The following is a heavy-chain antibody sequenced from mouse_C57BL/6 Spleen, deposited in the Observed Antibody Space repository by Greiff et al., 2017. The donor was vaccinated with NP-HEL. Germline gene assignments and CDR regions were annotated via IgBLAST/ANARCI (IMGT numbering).Heavy chain of an antibody. CDR3: ARSNGDGAMDY. Sequence: VQLQESGPELVKPGASVKISCKASGYAFSSSWMNWVKQRPGKGLEWIGRIYPGDGDTNYNGKFKGKATLTADKSSSTAYMQLSSLTSEDSAVYFCARSNGDGAMDYWGQGTSVTVSS. D-gene: IGHD4-1*01. CDR1: GYAFSSSW. V-gene: IGHV1-82*01. J-gene: IGHJ4*01. CDR2: IYPGDGDT.